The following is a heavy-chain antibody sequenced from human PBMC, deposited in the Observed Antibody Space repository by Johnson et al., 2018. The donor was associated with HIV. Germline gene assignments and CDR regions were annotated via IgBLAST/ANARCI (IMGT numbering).Heavy chain of an antibody. J-gene: IGHJ3*02. CDR2: IRYDETEK. CDR3: ATPTGSDANGGDAFDI. Sequence: QMLLVESGGGVVQPGGSLRLSCAASGFIFSSYGMHWARQAPGKGLEWVAFIRYDETEKYYADSVKGRFTISRDNSKSTLFLHMNTLRVEETAVYYCATPTGSDANGGDAFDIWGQGTMVTVSS. D-gene: IGHD7-27*01. CDR1: GFIFSSYG. V-gene: IGHV3-30*02.